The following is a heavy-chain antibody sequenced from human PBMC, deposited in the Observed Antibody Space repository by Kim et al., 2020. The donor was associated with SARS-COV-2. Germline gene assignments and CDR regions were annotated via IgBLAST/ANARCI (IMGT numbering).Heavy chain of an antibody. CDR1: GGTFSSYA. CDR3: ASGNYYDSSGYYFEYFQH. J-gene: IGHJ1*01. V-gene: IGHV1-69*13. D-gene: IGHD3-22*01. CDR2: IIPIFGTA. Sequence: SVKVSCKASGGTFSSYAISWVRQAPGQGLEWMGGIIPIFGTANYAQKFQGRVTITADESTSTAYMELSSLRSEDTAVYYCASGNYYDSSGYYFEYFQHWGQGTLVTVSS.